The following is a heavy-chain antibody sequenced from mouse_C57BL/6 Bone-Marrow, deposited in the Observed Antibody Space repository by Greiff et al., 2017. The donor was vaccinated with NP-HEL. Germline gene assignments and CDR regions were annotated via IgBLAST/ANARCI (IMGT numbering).Heavy chain of an antibody. J-gene: IGHJ1*03. CDR2: ISDGGSYT. CDR3: ARDYYGSSWGYFDV. Sequence: EVKLVESGGGLVKPGGSLKLSCAASGFTFSSYAMSWVRQTPEKRLEWVATISDGGSYTYYPDNVEGRFTISRDNAKNNLYLQMSHLKSEDTAMYYCARDYYGSSWGYFDVWGTGTTVTVSS. CDR1: GFTFSSYA. V-gene: IGHV5-4*03. D-gene: IGHD1-1*01.